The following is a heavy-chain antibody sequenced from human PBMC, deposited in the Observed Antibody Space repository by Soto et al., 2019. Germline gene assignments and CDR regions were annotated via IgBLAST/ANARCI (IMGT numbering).Heavy chain of an antibody. Sequence: GGSLRLSCAAAGFIFIDYTRTWVRQAPGRGLEFVSHISSSGGAIFYAESVKGRFTVSRDNAKNSLYLQMNSLRDEDTAVYFCARDHGGSTWFVGVYYFFGMDVWGQGTAVTVSS. CDR1: GFIFIDYT. V-gene: IGHV3-48*02. J-gene: IGHJ6*02. CDR3: ARDHGGSTWFVGVYYFFGMDV. CDR2: ISSSGGAI. D-gene: IGHD6-13*01.